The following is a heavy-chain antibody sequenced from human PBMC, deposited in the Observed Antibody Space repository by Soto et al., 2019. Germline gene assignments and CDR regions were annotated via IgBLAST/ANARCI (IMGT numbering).Heavy chain of an antibody. CDR2: IGTAGDT. J-gene: IGHJ6*02. Sequence: PGGPLRLSCAASGFTFRNYDIHWVRQGTGEGLEWVSAIGTAGDTYYGGSVKGRFTMSRDDAKNSCYLQMNSLRAEDTAVYYCARGYCSSTSCSYFYHGMDVWGQGTTVTVSS. CDR1: GFTFRNYD. V-gene: IGHV3-13*01. CDR3: ARGYCSSTSCSYFYHGMDV. D-gene: IGHD2-2*01.